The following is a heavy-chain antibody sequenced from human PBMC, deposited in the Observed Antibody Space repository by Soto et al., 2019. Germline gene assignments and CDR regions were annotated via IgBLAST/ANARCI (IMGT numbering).Heavy chain of an antibody. Sequence: PSETLSLTCTVSGGSISSGGYYWSWIRQHPGKGLEWIGYIYYSGSTYYNPSLKSRVTISVDTSKNQFSLKLSPVTAADTAVYYCARGGGAAPVNYWGQGTLVTVSS. J-gene: IGHJ4*02. CDR1: GGSISSGGYY. CDR2: IYYSGST. V-gene: IGHV4-31*03. D-gene: IGHD1-26*01. CDR3: ARGGGAAPVNY.